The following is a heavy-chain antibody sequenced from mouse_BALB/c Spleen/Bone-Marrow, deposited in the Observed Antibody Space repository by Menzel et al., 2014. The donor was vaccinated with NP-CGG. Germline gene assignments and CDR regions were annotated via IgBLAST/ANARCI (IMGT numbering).Heavy chain of an antibody. D-gene: IGHD2-14*01. CDR2: IWGDGST. CDR3: AKQDYYRYDYAMDY. Sequence: VKVVESGPGLVAPSQSLSITCTVSGFSLTSYGVSWIRPPPGEGLEWLGVIWGDGSTNYHSALISRLSISKDNSKSQVFLKLNSLQTDDTATYYCAKQDYYRYDYAMDYWGQGTSVTVSS. J-gene: IGHJ4*01. CDR1: GFSLTSYG. V-gene: IGHV2-3*01.